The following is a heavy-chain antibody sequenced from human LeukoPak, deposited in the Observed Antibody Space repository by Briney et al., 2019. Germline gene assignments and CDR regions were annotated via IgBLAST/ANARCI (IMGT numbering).Heavy chain of an antibody. V-gene: IGHV3-74*03. Sequence: GGSLRLSCTASGFTFSTYWINWVCQSPGKGLVWVALINGDGSTTTHADSVKGRFTISRDNAKNTAYLQMNSLRDEDTAVYFCARDYAGSPDYWGQGTLVTVSA. J-gene: IGHJ4*02. CDR3: ARDYAGSPDY. CDR1: GFTFSTYW. CDR2: INGDGSTT. D-gene: IGHD3-10*01.